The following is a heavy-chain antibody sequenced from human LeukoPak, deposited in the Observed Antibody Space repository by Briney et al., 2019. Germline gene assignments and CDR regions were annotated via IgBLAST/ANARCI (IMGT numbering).Heavy chain of an antibody. J-gene: IGHJ4*02. CDR1: GFTFSSYG. D-gene: IGHD3-22*01. V-gene: IGHV3-30*02. CDR3: AKDSQRLYYYDSSGSDY. CDR2: IRYDGSNK. Sequence: PGGSLRLPCAASGFTFSSYGMHWVRQAPGKGLEWVAFIRYDGSNKYYADSVKGRFTISRDNSKNTLYLQMNSLRAEDTAVYYCAKDSQRLYYYDSSGSDYWGQGTLVTVSS.